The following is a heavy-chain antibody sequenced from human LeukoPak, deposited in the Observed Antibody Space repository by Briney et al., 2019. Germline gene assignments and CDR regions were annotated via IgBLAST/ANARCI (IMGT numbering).Heavy chain of an antibody. V-gene: IGHV3-23*01. J-gene: IGHJ4*02. Sequence: GGSLRLSCGASGFIFSNYAMSWVRQAPGKGLEWVSAISGSGVYTYYADSVKGRFTISRDNSKNMIYLQMYSLRVEDTAVYYCAKDQSIEKWLSFHYWGQGTLVTVSS. CDR3: AKDQSIEKWLSFHY. CDR1: GFIFSNYA. D-gene: IGHD3-22*01. CDR2: ISGSGVYT.